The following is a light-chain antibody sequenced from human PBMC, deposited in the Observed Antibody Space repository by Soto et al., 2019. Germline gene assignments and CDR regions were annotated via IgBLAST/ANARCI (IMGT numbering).Light chain of an antibody. V-gene: IGLV1-44*01. CDR3: AAWDSSLKALYV. Sequence: QSVLTQPPSASGTPGQRVTITCFGRNSNIGSNTVSWYQQLPGAAPKLLIYSDHQRPSGVPDRFSGSKSDTSASLAISGLHAEDEADYYCAAWDSSLKALYVFVTGTKLTVL. J-gene: IGLJ1*01. CDR1: NSNIGSNT. CDR2: SDH.